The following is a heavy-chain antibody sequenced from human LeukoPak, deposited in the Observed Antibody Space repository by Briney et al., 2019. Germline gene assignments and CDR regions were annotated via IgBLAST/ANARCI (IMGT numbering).Heavy chain of an antibody. CDR3: AREYCSGGSCYPGVFDY. V-gene: IGHV1-8*01. D-gene: IGHD2-15*01. CDR1: GYTFNSYD. J-gene: IGHJ4*02. CDR2: MNHNSGNT. Sequence: ASVKVYCKASGYTFNSYDINCVRQATGQGLEWMGWMNHNSGNTGYAQKFQGRVTMTRNTSISTAYMELSSLRSEDTAVYYCAREYCSGGSCYPGVFDYWGQGTLVTVSS.